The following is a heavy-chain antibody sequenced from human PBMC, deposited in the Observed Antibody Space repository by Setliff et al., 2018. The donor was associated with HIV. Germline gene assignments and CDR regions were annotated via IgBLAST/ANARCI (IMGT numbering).Heavy chain of an antibody. J-gene: IGHJ4*02. V-gene: IGHV3-11*01. CDR2: ISSSGSTI. CDR1: GFTFSDYY. D-gene: IGHD2-15*01. CDR3: ARGLYCSGGSCYYSYYFDY. Sequence: GESLKISCAASGFTFSDYYMSWIRQAPGKGLEWVSYISSSGSTIYYADSVKGRFTISRDNAKNSLYLQMNSLRAEDTAVYYCARGLYCSGGSCYYSYYFDYWGQGTLVTVSS.